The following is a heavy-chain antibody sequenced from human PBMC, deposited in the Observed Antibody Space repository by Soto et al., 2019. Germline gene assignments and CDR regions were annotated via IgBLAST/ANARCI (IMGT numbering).Heavy chain of an antibody. Sequence: GGSLRLSCAASGFTFSSYWMHWVRQAPGKGLEWVSYIGARGFPIYYADSVRGRFAMSRDNANNSVFLQMDSLRAEDTAQYFCATEPFDYWGRGALVTVSS. J-gene: IGHJ4*02. CDR1: GFTFSSYW. V-gene: IGHV3-48*04. CDR2: IGARGFPI. CDR3: ATEPFDY.